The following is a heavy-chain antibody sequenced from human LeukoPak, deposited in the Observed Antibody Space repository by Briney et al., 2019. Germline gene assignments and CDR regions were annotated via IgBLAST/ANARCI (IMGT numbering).Heavy chain of an antibody. Sequence: GGSLRLSCAASGFTFSSYAMSWVRQAPGKGLEWVSAISGSGGSTYYADSVKGRFTISRDNSKNTLYLQMNSLRAEDTAVYYCAKDYNRYYDYVWGSYPSGPDYWGQGTLVTVSS. D-gene: IGHD3-16*02. CDR1: GFTFSSYA. J-gene: IGHJ4*02. V-gene: IGHV3-23*01. CDR2: ISGSGGST. CDR3: AKDYNRYYDYVWGSYPSGPDY.